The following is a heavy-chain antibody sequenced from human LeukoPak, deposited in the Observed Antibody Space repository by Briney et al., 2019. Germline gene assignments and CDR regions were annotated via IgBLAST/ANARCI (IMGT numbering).Heavy chain of an antibody. CDR1: GFTFSNHW. J-gene: IGHJ4*02. Sequence: PGGPLRLSCAASGFTFSNHWMHWVRQAPGEGLVWVSRIKNDGSSTGYADSVKGRFTISRDNAKNTLYLQMHSLRAEDTAVYYCARDRGGITMVRESSQHYWGQGTLVTVSS. V-gene: IGHV3-74*01. CDR2: IKNDGSST. D-gene: IGHD3-10*01. CDR3: ARDRGGITMVRESSQHY.